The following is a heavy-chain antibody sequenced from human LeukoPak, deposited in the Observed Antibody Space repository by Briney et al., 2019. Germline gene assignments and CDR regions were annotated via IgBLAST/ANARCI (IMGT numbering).Heavy chain of an antibody. CDR2: IKPNNGGT. J-gene: IGHJ4*02. V-gene: IGHV1-2*02. CDR1: GYTFTGYY. Sequence: GASVKVSCKASGYTFTGYYMHWVRQAPGQGLEWMGWIKPNNGGTNYAQKFQGRVTMTRDTSISTAYMELSRLTSDDTAVYYCASGGYYDSGSYIFDYWGQGTLVTVSS. D-gene: IGHD3-10*01. CDR3: ASGGYYDSGSYIFDY.